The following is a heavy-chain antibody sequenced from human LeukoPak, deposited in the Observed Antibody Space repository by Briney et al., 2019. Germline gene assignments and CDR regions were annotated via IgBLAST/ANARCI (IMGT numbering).Heavy chain of an antibody. Sequence: ASVKVSCKASGYTFTGYYMHWVRQAPGQGLEWMGWINPNSGGTNYAQKFRGWVTMTRDTSISTAYMELSRLRSDDTAVYYCARAESYYYYYGMDVWGQGTTVTVSS. CDR3: ARAESYYYYYGMDV. J-gene: IGHJ6*02. V-gene: IGHV1-2*04. CDR2: INPNSGGT. CDR1: GYTFTGYY.